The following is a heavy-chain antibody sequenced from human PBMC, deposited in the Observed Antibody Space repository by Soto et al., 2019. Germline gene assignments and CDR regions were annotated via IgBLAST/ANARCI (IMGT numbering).Heavy chain of an antibody. D-gene: IGHD2-2*02. Sequence: PSLCSPAPGFTSSDYHMRWIRQAPGKGLEWVSYISRTGNTMYSGDYVTGGFTVSRESVENSVFVRWISLRAEDTAVYYCVREGRSSTSCNTGCAFDIWGQGSMVTVSS. CDR2: ISRTGNTM. CDR3: VREGRSSTSCNTGCAFDI. J-gene: IGHJ3*02. V-gene: IGHV3-11*01. CDR1: GFTSSDYH.